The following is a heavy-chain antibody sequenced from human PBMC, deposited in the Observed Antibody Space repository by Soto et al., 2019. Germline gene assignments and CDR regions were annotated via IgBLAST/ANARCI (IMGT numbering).Heavy chain of an antibody. V-gene: IGHV6-1*01. Sequence: PSQTLSLTCVISVDIVSSSSVAWNCVRQPPSRGLEWLGRTYYRSRWYSDFAVSVRGRIVINADTSKNQFSLQLNSVTPEDTAVYFCARSEEDSDYYYYGLDVWGQGTTVTVSS. J-gene: IGHJ6*02. CDR1: VDIVSSSSVA. CDR3: ARSEEDSDYYYYGLDV. CDR2: TYYRSRWYS. D-gene: IGHD2-15*01.